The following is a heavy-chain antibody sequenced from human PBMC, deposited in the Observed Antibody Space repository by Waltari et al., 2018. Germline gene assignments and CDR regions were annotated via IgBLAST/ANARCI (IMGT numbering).Heavy chain of an antibody. Sequence: EVQLVESGGGLVQPGGSLRLSCVASGFTFGSHWRSWVRQAPEKGLEWVADIKQDGTQQYDVDSVKGRVTVSRDNHKNSLFLQMNSLRAEDTAVYYCARALPGEITVYDYWAQGALVTVSS. J-gene: IGHJ4*02. CDR3: ARALPGEITVYDY. CDR1: GFTFGSHW. CDR2: IKQDGTQQ. D-gene: IGHD3-10*01. V-gene: IGHV3-7*01.